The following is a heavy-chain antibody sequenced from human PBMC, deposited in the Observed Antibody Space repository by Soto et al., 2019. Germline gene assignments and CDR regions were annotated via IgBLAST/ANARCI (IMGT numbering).Heavy chain of an antibody. V-gene: IGHV3-21*01. CDR2: ISSSSSYI. J-gene: IGHJ6*02. CDR3: ARPAGAGYYYYYYGMDV. Sequence: EVQLVESGGGLVKPGGSLRLSCAASGFTFSSYSMNWVRQAPGKGLEWVSSISSSSSYIYYADSVKGRFTISRDNAKNSLYLQMNSLRVDNTAVYYCARPAGAGYYYYYYGMDVWGQGTTVTVSS. D-gene: IGHD6-13*01. CDR1: GFTFSSYS.